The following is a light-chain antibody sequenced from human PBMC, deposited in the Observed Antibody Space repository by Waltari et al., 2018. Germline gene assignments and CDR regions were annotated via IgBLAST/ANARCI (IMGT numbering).Light chain of an antibody. CDR3: QQYDNSLWT. CDR1: QRVSSNY. CDR2: GPS. J-gene: IGKJ1*01. V-gene: IGKV3-20*01. Sequence: EIVLTQSPGTLSLSPGETATLSCRASQRVSSNYLAWYQQKPGQAPRLLIYGPSTRATDIPVRFSGSGSGTDFTLTISRLEPEDSAVYYCQQYDNSLWTFGQGTKVEIK.